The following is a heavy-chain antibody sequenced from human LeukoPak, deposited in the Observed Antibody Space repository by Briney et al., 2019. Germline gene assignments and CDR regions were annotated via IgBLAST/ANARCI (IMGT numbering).Heavy chain of an antibody. CDR2: ISSNGGST. CDR3: AREGTGYCSSTSCYEVVY. D-gene: IGHD2-2*01. CDR1: GFTFSSYA. V-gene: IGHV3-64*01. Sequence: GGSLRLSCAASGFTFSSYAMHWVRQAPGKGLEYVSAISSNGGSTYYANSVKGRFTISRDNSKNTLYLQMGSLRAEDTAVYYCAREGTGYCSSTSCYEVVYWGQGTLVTVSS. J-gene: IGHJ4*02.